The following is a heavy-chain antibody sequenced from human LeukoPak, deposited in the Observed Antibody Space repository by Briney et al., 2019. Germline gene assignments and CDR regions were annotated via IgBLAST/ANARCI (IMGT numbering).Heavy chain of an antibody. J-gene: IGHJ4*02. V-gene: IGHV3-48*03. D-gene: IGHD3-3*01. CDR1: GFTFSSYE. Sequence: PGGSLRLSCAASGFTFSSYEMNWVRQAPGKGLEWVSYISSSGSTIYYADSVKGRFTVSRDNAKNSLYLQMNSLRAEDTAVYYCAKGRFLEWLLYYFDYWGQGTLVTVSS. CDR3: AKGRFLEWLLYYFDY. CDR2: ISSSGSTI.